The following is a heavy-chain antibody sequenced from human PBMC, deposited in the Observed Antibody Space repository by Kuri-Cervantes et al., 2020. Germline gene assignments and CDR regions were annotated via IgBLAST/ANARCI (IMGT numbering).Heavy chain of an antibody. CDR2: ISYDGSNK. J-gene: IGHJ4*02. D-gene: IGHD6-19*01. Sequence: GGSLRLSCAASGFTFSSYGMHWVRQAPGKGLEWMAVISYDGSNKYYADSVKGRFTVSRDNAKNSLYLQMNSLRVEDTAMYYCARPGVAGFNDYWGQGTLVTVSS. CDR1: GFTFSSYG. CDR3: ARPGVAGFNDY. V-gene: IGHV3-30*03.